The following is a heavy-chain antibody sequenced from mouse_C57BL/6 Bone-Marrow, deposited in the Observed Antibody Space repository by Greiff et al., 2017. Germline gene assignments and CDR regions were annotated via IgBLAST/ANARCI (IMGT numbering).Heavy chain of an antibody. J-gene: IGHJ2*01. V-gene: IGHV14-3*01. CDR1: GFNIKHTY. CDR3: ARMGYSKGGNY. Sequence: VHVKQSVAELVRPGASVKLSCTASGFNIKHTYMHWVKQRPEQGLEWIGRIDPANGNTKYAPKFQGKATITADTSSNTAYLQLSSLTSEDTAIYYCARMGYSKGGNYWGQGTTLTVSS. CDR2: IDPANGNT. D-gene: IGHD2-5*01.